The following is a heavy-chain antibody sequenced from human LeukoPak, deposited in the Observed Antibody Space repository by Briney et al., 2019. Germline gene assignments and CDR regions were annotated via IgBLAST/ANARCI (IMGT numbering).Heavy chain of an antibody. CDR1: GCTFSSFS. J-gene: IGHJ5*02. CDR3: ASRHPDLAGP. Sequence: GGSLRLSCAASGCTFSSFSMIWFRKAPGKGLEWVSTISGSGGDIYYADSVKGRFTISRDNSKNTLYLQMSSLRAEDTAVYYCASRHPDLAGPWGQGTLVTVSS. V-gene: IGHV3-23*01. D-gene: IGHD3-3*02. CDR2: ISGSGGDI.